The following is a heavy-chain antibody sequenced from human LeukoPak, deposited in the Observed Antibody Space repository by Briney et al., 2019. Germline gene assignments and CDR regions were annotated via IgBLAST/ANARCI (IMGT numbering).Heavy chain of an antibody. D-gene: IGHD4-17*01. Sequence: SGGSLRLSCAASGFTFSSYSMIWVRQAPGKGLEWVSSISSRSSYIYYADSVKGRFTISRDNAKNSLYLQMHSLRAEDTAVYYCARVAYGAQAFDIWGQGTMVTVSS. V-gene: IGHV3-21*01. CDR2: ISSRSSYI. CDR3: ARVAYGAQAFDI. CDR1: GFTFSSYS. J-gene: IGHJ3*02.